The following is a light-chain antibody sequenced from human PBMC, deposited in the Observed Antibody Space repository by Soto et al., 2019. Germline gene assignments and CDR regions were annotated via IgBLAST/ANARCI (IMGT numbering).Light chain of an antibody. Sequence: DIQMTQSPSSLSASVGNRVTITCQASQDITNHLHWYQQKPGKAPKLLIYDASNLETGVPSRFSGSGFGTDCTFIINDLQPEDFATNCYQHCHILPWTFGQGTKVEIK. CDR2: DAS. CDR3: QHCHILPWT. CDR1: QDITNH. V-gene: IGKV1-33*01. J-gene: IGKJ1*01.